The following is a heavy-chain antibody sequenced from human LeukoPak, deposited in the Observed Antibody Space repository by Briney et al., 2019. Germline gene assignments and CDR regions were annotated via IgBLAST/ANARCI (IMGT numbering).Heavy chain of an antibody. CDR3: AKEAGHWDFDY. J-gene: IGHJ4*02. Sequence: GGSLRLSCAATGFTFSSYAMSWLRQAPGKGLAWVSTVSANGVGTYYTDSVKGRFTISRDNSKNTLYLQMNSLRAEDTAVYHCAKEAGHWDFDYWGQGTLVTVSS. CDR1: GFTFSSYA. CDR2: VSANGVGT. D-gene: IGHD7-27*01. V-gene: IGHV3-23*01.